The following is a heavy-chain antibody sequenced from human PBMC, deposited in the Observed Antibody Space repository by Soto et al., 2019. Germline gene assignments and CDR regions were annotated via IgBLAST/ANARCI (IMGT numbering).Heavy chain of an antibody. CDR2: ISSSSSYI. V-gene: IGHV3-21*01. D-gene: IGHD1-1*01. CDR1: GFTFSSYS. CDR3: ARGTGTSKWHLDY. Sequence: EVQLVESGGGLVKPGGSLRLSCAASGFTFSSYSMNWVRQAPGKALEWVSSISSSSSYIYYADSVKGRFTISRDDAKNSLYLQMNGLRAEDAAVYYWARGTGTSKWHLDYWGQGTLVTVSS. J-gene: IGHJ4*02.